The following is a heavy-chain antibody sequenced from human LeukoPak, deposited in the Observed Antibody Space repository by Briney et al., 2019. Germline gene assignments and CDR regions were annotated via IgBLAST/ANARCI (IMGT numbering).Heavy chain of an antibody. J-gene: IGHJ4*02. CDR2: IYPGDSDT. Sequence: GESLQISCKGSGYSFTTYWIGWVRQMPGKGLEWMGIIYPGDSDTRYSPSFQGQVTFSVDKSISTAYLQWSSLKASDSAMYYCARRTVTTAPHFDYWGQGTLVTVSS. V-gene: IGHV5-51*01. CDR1: GYSFTTYW. D-gene: IGHD4-17*01. CDR3: ARRTVTTAPHFDY.